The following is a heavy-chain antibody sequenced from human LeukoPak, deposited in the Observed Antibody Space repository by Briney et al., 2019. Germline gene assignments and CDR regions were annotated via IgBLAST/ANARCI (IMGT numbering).Heavy chain of an antibody. CDR3: AREYGSGSYLV. CDR1: GFTFSSYS. CDR2: ISSSRSYI. D-gene: IGHD3-10*01. J-gene: IGHJ3*01. Sequence: GGSLRLSCAASGFTFSSYSMNWVRQAPGKGLEWVSSISSSRSYIYYADSVKGRFTISRDNAKNSLYLQMNSLRAEDTAVYYCAREYGSGSYLVWGQGTMVTVSS. V-gene: IGHV3-21*01.